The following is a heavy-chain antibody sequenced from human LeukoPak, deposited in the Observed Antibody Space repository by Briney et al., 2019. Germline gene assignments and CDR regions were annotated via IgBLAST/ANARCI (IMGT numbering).Heavy chain of an antibody. J-gene: IGHJ4*02. CDR3: ATAQYYYDSSGYLDPFDY. Sequence: GGSLRLSCAASGFTFSSYGMSWVRQAPGKGLEWVSAISGSGGSTYYADSVKGRFTISRDNSKNTLYLQMNSLRAEDTAVYYCATAQYYYDSSGYLDPFDYWGQGTLVTVSS. CDR1: GFTFSSYG. D-gene: IGHD3-22*01. CDR2: ISGSGGST. V-gene: IGHV3-23*01.